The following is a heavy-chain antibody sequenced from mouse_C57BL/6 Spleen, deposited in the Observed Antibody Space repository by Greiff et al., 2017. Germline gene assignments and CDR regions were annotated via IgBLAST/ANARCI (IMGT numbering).Heavy chain of an antibody. D-gene: IGHD1-1*01. Sequence: VQLQQSGPELVKPGASVKISCKASGYSFTGYYMNWVKQSPEKSLEWIGEINPSTGGTTYNQKFKAKATLTVDKSSSTAYMPLKSLTSEDSAVYYCARGGSYVDYWGQGTTLTVAS. CDR3: ARGGSYVDY. V-gene: IGHV1-42*01. J-gene: IGHJ2*01. CDR1: GYSFTGYY. CDR2: INPSTGGT.